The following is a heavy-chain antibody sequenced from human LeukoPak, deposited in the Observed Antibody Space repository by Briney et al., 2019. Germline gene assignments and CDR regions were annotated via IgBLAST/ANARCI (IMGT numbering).Heavy chain of an antibody. V-gene: IGHV3-7*01. CDR3: ARGLRGYSGYALAYYYYYYMDV. D-gene: IGHD5-12*01. J-gene: IGHJ6*03. Sequence: GGSLRLSCAASGFTFSSYWMHWVRQAPGKGLEWVANIKQDGSEKYYVDSVKGRFTISRDNAKNSLYLQMNSLRAEDTAVYYCARGLRGYSGYALAYYYYYYMDVWGKGTTVTVSS. CDR1: GFTFSSYW. CDR2: IKQDGSEK.